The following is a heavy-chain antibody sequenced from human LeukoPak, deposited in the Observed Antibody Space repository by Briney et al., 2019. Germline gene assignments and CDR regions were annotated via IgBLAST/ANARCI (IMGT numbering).Heavy chain of an antibody. CDR1: GFPFSSHG. CDR2: IIGGGGST. Sequence: GGSLRLSCAASGFPFSSHGMSWVRQAPGKGLEWVSGIIGGGGSTYYADSVKGRFTISGDNSRNTLYLQMNSLRAEDTAVYYCARGGSYLSAFDIWGQGAMVTVSS. J-gene: IGHJ3*02. D-gene: IGHD1-26*01. V-gene: IGHV3-23*01. CDR3: ARGGSYLSAFDI.